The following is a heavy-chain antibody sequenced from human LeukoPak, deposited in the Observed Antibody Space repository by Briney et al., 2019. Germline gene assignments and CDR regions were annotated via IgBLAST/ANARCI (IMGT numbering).Heavy chain of an antibody. CDR3: AREGGIAVAGLNWLDP. CDR1: GGTFSSHG. CDR2: IIPILETT. D-gene: IGHD6-13*01. J-gene: IGHJ5*02. V-gene: IGHV1-69*05. Sequence: VASVKVSCKAPGGTFSSHGISWVRQAPGQGLEWMGGIIPILETTNYAQKFQGRVSITTDESTSTAYMELSSLRSEDTAVYYCAREGGIAVAGLNWLDPWGQGTLVTVSS.